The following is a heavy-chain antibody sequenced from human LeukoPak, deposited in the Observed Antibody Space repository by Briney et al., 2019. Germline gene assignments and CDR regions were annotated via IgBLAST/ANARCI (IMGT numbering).Heavy chain of an antibody. J-gene: IGHJ5*02. CDR3: ARGGYSSGWYWFDP. V-gene: IGHV4-39*06. CDR1: GGSISSSSYY. Sequence: SETLSLTCTVSGGSISSSSYYWGWIRQPPGQGLEWIGSIYYSGSTYYNPSLKSRVTISVDTSKNQFTLKLSSLTAADTAVYYCARGGYSSGWYWFDPWGQGTLVTVSS. CDR2: IYYSGST. D-gene: IGHD6-19*01.